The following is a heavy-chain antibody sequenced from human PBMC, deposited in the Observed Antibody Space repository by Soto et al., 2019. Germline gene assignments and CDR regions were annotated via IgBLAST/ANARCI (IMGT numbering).Heavy chain of an antibody. Sequence: QVQLVQSGAEVKKPGASVKVSCKASGYTFTSYGISWVRQAPGQGLEWMGWISAYNGNTNYAQKLQGRVTMTTDTSTSTAYMELRSLRSDDTAVYYCAREWAWLRLRGIYYYYGMDVWGQGTTVTVSS. D-gene: IGHD5-12*01. CDR3: AREWAWLRLRGIYYYYGMDV. CDR1: GYTFTSYG. CDR2: ISAYNGNT. J-gene: IGHJ6*02. V-gene: IGHV1-18*01.